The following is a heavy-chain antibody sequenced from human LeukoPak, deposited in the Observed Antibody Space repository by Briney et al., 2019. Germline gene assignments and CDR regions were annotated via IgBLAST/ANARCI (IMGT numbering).Heavy chain of an antibody. D-gene: IGHD3-10*01. V-gene: IGHV3-23*01. J-gene: IGHJ4*02. Sequence: GGSLRLSCAASGFTFSSYAMSWVRQAPGKGQEWVSVISGSDTSTYYADSVKSRFTISRDNSKNTLYLQMNSLRAEDTAVYYCAKHLWRDLLWFGEGYYFGYWGQGTLVTVSS. CDR3: AKHLWRDLLWFGEGYYFGY. CDR1: GFTFSSYA. CDR2: ISGSDTST.